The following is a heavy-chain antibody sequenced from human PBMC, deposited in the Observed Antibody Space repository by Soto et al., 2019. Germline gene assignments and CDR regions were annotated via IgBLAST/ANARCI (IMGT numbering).Heavy chain of an antibody. Sequence: QVQLVESGGGVVQPGRSLRLSCAASGFTFSSYGMHWVSQAPGKGLEWVAVISYDGSNKYYADSVKGRFTISRDNSKNTLYLQMNSLRAEDTAVYYCAKDGRALRFLEWSKFDYWGQGTLVTVSS. CDR1: GFTFSSYG. D-gene: IGHD3-3*01. J-gene: IGHJ4*02. CDR2: ISYDGSNK. CDR3: AKDGRALRFLEWSKFDY. V-gene: IGHV3-30*18.